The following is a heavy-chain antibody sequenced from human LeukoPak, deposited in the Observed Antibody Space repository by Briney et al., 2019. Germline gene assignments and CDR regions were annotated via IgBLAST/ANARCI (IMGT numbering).Heavy chain of an antibody. Sequence: ASVKVSCKASGDSFINYGISWVRQAPGQGLEWMGWISAYNGNTNYAQKLQGRVTMTTDTSTSTAYMELRSLRSDDTAVYYCARDRTGTTKFDYWGQGTLVTVSS. CDR2: ISAYNGNT. V-gene: IGHV1-18*01. CDR1: GDSFINYG. CDR3: ARDRTGTTKFDY. D-gene: IGHD1-1*01. J-gene: IGHJ4*02.